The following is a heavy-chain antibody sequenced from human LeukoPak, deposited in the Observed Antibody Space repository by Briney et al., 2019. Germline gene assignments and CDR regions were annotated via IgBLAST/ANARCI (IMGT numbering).Heavy chain of an antibody. Sequence: SETLSLTCTVSGGSISSYYWSWIRQPPGKGLEWIGYIYYSGSTNYNPSLKSRVTISVDTSKNQFSLKLSSVTAADTAVYYCARAHSSGWYFDYWGQGTLVTVSS. CDR2: IYYSGST. CDR3: ARAHSSGWYFDY. J-gene: IGHJ4*02. V-gene: IGHV4-59*01. CDR1: GGSISSYY. D-gene: IGHD6-19*01.